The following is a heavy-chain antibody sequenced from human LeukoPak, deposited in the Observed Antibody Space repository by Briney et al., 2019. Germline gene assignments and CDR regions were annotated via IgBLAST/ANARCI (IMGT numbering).Heavy chain of an antibody. CDR2: INPNSGGT. D-gene: IGHD2-2*01. CDR3: ARGVYCSSTSCSYFDY. V-gene: IGHV1-2*02. CDR1: GYTFTGYY. J-gene: IGHJ4*02. Sequence: GASVKVSCKASGYTFTGYYMHWVRQAPGQGLEWMGWINPNSGGTNYAQKFQGRVTMTRDTSISTAYMELSRLRSDDTAVYYCARGVYCSSTSCSYFDYWGQGTLVTVSS.